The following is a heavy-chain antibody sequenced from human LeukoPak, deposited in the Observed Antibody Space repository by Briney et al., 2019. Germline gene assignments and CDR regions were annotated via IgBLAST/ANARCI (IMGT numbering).Heavy chain of an antibody. D-gene: IGHD3-10*01. CDR1: GFTFSSYS. CDR3: ARDRVTMVRGVIIPNDY. J-gene: IGHJ4*02. V-gene: IGHV3-21*01. CDR2: ISGSSNYI. Sequence: GGSLRLSCAASGFTFSSYSMNWVRQAPGKGLEWVSSISGSSNYIYYADSVKGRFTISRDNAKNSLYLQMNSLRAEDTAVYYCARDRVTMVRGVIIPNDYWGQGTLVTVSS.